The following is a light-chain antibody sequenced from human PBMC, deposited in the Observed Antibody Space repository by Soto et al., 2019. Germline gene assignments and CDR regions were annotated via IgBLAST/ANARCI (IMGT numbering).Light chain of an antibody. Sequence: EIVFTHSPVTRSVCRVERATLSCRASQSVSSSYLAWYQQKPGQAPRLLIYGASSRATGIPDRFSGSGSGTDFTLTISSLQSEDFAVYYCQQYNNWPSFGQGTKVDIK. CDR3: QQYNNWPS. CDR2: GAS. J-gene: IGKJ1*01. V-gene: IGKV3-20*01. CDR1: QSVSSSY.